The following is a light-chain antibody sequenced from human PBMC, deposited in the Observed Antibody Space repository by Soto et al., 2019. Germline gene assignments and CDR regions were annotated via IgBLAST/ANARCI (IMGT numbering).Light chain of an antibody. CDR3: SSYTSSSTYV. Sequence: QSVLTQPASVSRSPGQSIAISCTGTSSDGGGYNYVSWYQQHPGKAPNLMVYDVSNRPSGVSNRFSGSKSGNTASMTISGLQAEDEADYYCSSYTSSSTYVFGTGTNVTVL. CDR1: SSDGGGYNY. CDR2: DVS. J-gene: IGLJ1*01. V-gene: IGLV2-14*01.